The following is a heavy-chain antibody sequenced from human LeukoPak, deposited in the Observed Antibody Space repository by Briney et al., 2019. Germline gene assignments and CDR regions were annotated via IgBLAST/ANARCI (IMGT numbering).Heavy chain of an antibody. Sequence: SETLSLTCAVYGGSFSGYYWSWIRQPPGKELERIGEINHSGSTNYNPSLKSRVTISVDTSKNQFSLKLSSVTAADTAVYYCARERIQLWFSPSYGMDVWGQGTTVTVSS. CDR2: INHSGST. CDR1: GGSFSGYY. V-gene: IGHV4-34*01. CDR3: ARERIQLWFSPSYGMDV. J-gene: IGHJ6*02. D-gene: IGHD5-18*01.